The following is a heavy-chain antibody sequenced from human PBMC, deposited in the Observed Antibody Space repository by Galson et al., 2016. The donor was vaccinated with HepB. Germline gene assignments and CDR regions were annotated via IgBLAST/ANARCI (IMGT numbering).Heavy chain of an antibody. Sequence: SETLSLTCNVSGTSVSGEKWWSWVRQTPGKGLEWIGEIFHSGSTTYNPSLRSRVTISVDTSKRQFSLTLTSVTAADTGLYYCASTEGYESSAYLDVWGQGTQVIVSS. CDR1: GTSVSGEKW. CDR3: ASTEGYESSAYLDV. J-gene: IGHJ4*02. CDR2: IFHSGST. V-gene: IGHV4-4*02. D-gene: IGHD3-22*01.